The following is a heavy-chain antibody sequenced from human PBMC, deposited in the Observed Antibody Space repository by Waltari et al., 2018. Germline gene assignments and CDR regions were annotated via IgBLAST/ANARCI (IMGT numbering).Heavy chain of an antibody. CDR2: ISYSGNT. CDR3: ARAGGFGSGSTT. J-gene: IGHJ5*02. CDR1: GGSISSYY. Sequence: QVQLQESGPGLVKPSETLSLTCFVSGGSISSYYWSWIRQPPGKGLEWIGYISYSGNTNPNPSLKRRVTISVDTSKNQFSLSLSAVTAADTAVYYCARAGGFGSGSTTWGQGTLVTVSS. D-gene: IGHD3-10*01. V-gene: IGHV4-59*01.